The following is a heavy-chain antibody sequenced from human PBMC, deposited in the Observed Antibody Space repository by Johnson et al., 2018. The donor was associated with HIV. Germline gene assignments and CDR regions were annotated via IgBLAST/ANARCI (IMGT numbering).Heavy chain of an antibody. J-gene: IGHJ3*02. CDR1: GFTFSSYW. Sequence: VQLVESGGGLVQPGGSLRLSCAASGFTFSSYWMSWVRQAPGKGLEWVANIKQDGSEKYYVDSVKGRFTISRDNAKNSLYLQMNSLRAEDTAVYYCAGPVNADTYAFDSWGQGTMVTVSS. D-gene: IGHD2-21*01. CDR3: AGPVNADTYAFDS. V-gene: IGHV3-7*01. CDR2: IKQDGSEK.